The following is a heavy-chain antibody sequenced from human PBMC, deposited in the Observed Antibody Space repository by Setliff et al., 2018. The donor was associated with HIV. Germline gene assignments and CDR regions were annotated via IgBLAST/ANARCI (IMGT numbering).Heavy chain of an antibody. CDR2: INPSGGST. CDR3: ARVSYYYHSGSPLCPLYF. J-gene: IGHJ4*02. CDR1: GYTFTSYY. Sequence: ASVKVSCKASGYTFTSYYIHWVRQAPGQGLEWMGRINPSGGSTSYAQKFQGRVTMTRDTSTSTVYMELSSLRSEDTDMYYCARVSYYYHSGSPLCPLYFWGQGTLFTVSS. V-gene: IGHV1-46*01. D-gene: IGHD3-10*01.